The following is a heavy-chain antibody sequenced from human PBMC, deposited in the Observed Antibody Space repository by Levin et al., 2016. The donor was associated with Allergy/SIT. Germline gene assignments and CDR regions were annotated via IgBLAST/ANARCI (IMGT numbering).Heavy chain of an antibody. D-gene: IGHD2-15*01. CDR1: GGSMSSDYW. J-gene: IGHJ5*02. Sequence: SETLSLTCAVSGGSMSSDYWWSWVRHSPLKGLEWLGEISHSGSTNYNPPVKSRVTISLDKSKNQLSLRLSSVTAADTAVYYCARWPGKDHWFDLWGRGTLVTVSP. CDR3: ARWPGKDHWFDL. V-gene: IGHV4-4*02. CDR2: ISHSGST.